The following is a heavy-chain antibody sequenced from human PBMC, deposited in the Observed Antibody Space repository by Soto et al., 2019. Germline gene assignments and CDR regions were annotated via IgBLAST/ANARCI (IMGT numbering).Heavy chain of an antibody. D-gene: IGHD5-18*01. CDR1: GYTFTSYC. CDR3: ARDLGYSYGYSNYYYMDV. J-gene: IGHJ6*03. Sequence: ASVKGSCKASGYTFTSYCISWVRQAPGQGLEWMGWISAYNGNTNYAQKLQGRVTMTTDTSTSTAYMELRSLRSDDTAVYYCARDLGYSYGYSNYYYMDVWGKGTTVTVSS. CDR2: ISAYNGNT. V-gene: IGHV1-18*01.